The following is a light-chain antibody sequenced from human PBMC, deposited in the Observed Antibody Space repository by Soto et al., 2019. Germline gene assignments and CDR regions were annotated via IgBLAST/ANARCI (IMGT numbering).Light chain of an antibody. CDR2: DAS. J-gene: IGKJ3*01. Sequence: EIVLTQSPGTLSLSPGEIATLSCRASQSVSSSYLAGYQQKPGQAPRLLLYDASRATGIPDRFSGSGSGTDFTLTITRLEPEDFAVYYCQHYGTSALFGPGTKVDI. CDR3: QHYGTSAL. CDR1: QSVSSSY. V-gene: IGKV3-20*01.